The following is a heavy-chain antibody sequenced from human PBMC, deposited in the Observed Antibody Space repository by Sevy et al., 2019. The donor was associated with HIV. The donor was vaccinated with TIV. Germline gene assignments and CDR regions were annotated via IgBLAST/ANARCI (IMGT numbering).Heavy chain of an antibody. D-gene: IGHD3-22*01. CDR3: AKARGGYRNHYYYPMDV. V-gene: IGHV3-9*01. CDR2: ISYNSGSI. J-gene: IGHJ6*02. Sequence: GGSLRLSCAASGFNFDEFAIHWVRQAPGKGLEWVSGISYNSGSIGYADSVKGRFNISRDNAKKSLYLQMNSLRIEDTDLYYCAKARGGYRNHYYYPMDVWGQGTTVTVSS. CDR1: GFNFDEFA.